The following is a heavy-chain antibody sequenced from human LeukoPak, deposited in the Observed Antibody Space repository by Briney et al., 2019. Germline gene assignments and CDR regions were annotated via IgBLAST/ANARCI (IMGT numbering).Heavy chain of an antibody. D-gene: IGHD2-15*01. CDR1: GYTFTGYY. CDR2: INPNSGGT. J-gene: IGHJ4*02. V-gene: IGHV1-2*02. Sequence: GASVKVSCKASGYTFTGYYMHWVRQAPGQGLEWMGWINPNSGGTNYAQKFQGRVTMTRDTSISTAYMELSRLRSDDTAVYYCARDNCSGGSCYTLFDYWGQGTLVTVSS. CDR3: ARDNCSGGSCYTLFDY.